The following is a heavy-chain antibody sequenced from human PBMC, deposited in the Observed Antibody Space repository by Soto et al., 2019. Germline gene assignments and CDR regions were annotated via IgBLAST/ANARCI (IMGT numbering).Heavy chain of an antibody. CDR3: VASNRGSSH. V-gene: IGHV4-39*01. Sequence: QLQLQESGPGLAKPSETLSLTCTVSGGSISSSSYYWGWIRQPPGKGLEWIGSIYYSASTYYNPSLKSRITISVDTSKNQFSVKLSSVTAADTAVYYCVASNRGSSHWGQGTLASVSS. D-gene: IGHD3-10*01. J-gene: IGHJ4*02. CDR2: IYYSAST. CDR1: GGSISSSSYY.